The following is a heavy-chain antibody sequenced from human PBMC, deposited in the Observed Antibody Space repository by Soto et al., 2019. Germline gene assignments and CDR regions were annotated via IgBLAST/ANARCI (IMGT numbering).Heavy chain of an antibody. J-gene: IGHJ5*02. CDR2: INPSGGTT. CDR1: GYTFTSYY. CDR3: ARGAAVAGGNNCFDP. Sequence: AASVKVSCKASGYTFTSYYIHWVRQRQAPGQGLEWLGIINPSGGTTTYAQRFQGRVTMTRDTSTNTVYMELRSLRSEDTAVYYCARGAAVAGGNNCFDPWGQGTLVTVSS. V-gene: IGHV1-46*01. D-gene: IGHD6-19*01.